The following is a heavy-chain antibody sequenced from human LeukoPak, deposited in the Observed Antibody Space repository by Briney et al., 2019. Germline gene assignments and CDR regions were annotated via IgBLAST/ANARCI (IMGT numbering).Heavy chain of an antibody. CDR1: GFTFSSYT. Sequence: GGSLRLSCAASGFTFSSYTMNWVRRAPGKGLEWVSSISSDSNYIYYADSVKGRFTISRDNAWNSLYLQMNSLRAEDTAVYYCAKKENILTGYYDHWGQGTLVTVSS. J-gene: IGHJ5*02. V-gene: IGHV3-21*01. CDR2: ISSDSNYI. CDR3: AKKENILTGYYDH. D-gene: IGHD3-9*01.